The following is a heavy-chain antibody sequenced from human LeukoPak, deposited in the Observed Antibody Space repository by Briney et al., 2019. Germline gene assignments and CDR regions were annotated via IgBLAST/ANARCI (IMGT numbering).Heavy chain of an antibody. V-gene: IGHV3-21*01. D-gene: IGHD1-26*01. CDR1: GFTFSSYS. Sequence: PGGSLRLSCAASGFTFSSYSMSWVRQAPGKGLEWVSSISSSRSYIYYAAFVKGRFTISRDNAKKSLLLQMNMPGADDTAVYYWARDSGAWDVFDYWGQGTLVTVSS. CDR3: ARDSGAWDVFDY. J-gene: IGHJ4*02. CDR2: ISSSRSYI.